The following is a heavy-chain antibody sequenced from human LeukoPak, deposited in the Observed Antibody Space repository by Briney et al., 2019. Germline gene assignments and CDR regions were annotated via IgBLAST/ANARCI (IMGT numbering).Heavy chain of an antibody. D-gene: IGHD2/OR15-2a*01. CDR3: VKDLRFDFMGVLSRYLSY. Sequence: KPGGSPRLSCSASGFTFSSFAMHWVRQAPGKGLEYVAAISRNGGSTYYADSVKGRFTISRDNSKSALYFQMSSLRAEDTAVYLCVKDLRFDFMGVLSRYLSYWGQGTLVTVSS. V-gene: IGHV3-64*05. J-gene: IGHJ4*02. CDR2: ISRNGGST. CDR1: GFTFSSFA.